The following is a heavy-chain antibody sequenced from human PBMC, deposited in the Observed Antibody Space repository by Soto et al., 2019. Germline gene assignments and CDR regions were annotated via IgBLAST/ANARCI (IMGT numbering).Heavy chain of an antibody. V-gene: IGHV3-30*04. CDR3: AREAYSSSSWFDP. Sequence: GGSLRLSCAASGFTFSSYAMHWVRQAPGKGLEWVAVISYDGSNKYYADSVKGRFTISRDNSKNTLYLQMNSLRAEDTAVYYCAREAYSSSSWFDPWGQVTLVTVSS. CDR1: GFTFSSYA. J-gene: IGHJ5*02. CDR2: ISYDGSNK. D-gene: IGHD6-6*01.